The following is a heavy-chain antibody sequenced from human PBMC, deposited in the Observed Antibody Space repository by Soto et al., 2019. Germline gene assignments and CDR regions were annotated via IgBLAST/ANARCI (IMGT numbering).Heavy chain of an antibody. CDR1: GYTFTSYG. V-gene: IGHV1-18*01. CDR3: ARDWLTPSFYYYGMDV. Sequence: ASVKVSCKASGYTFTSYGISWVRQAPGQGLEWMGWISAYNGNTNYAQELQGRVTMTTDTSTSTAYMELRSLRSDDTAVYYCARDWLTPSFYYYGMDVWGQGTTVTVSS. J-gene: IGHJ6*02. D-gene: IGHD3-10*01. CDR2: ISAYNGNT.